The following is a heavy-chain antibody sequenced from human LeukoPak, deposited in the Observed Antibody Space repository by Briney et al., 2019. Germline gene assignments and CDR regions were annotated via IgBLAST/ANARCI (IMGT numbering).Heavy chain of an antibody. V-gene: IGHV4-61*02. CDR2: IYTSGST. Sequence: PSQTLSLTCTVSGGSISSGSYYWSWIRQPAGKGLEWIGRIYTSGSTNYNPSLKSRVTISVDTSKNQFSLKLSSVTAADTAVYYCASGWLEYYFDYWGQGTLVTVSS. J-gene: IGHJ4*02. CDR3: ASGWLEYYFDY. CDR1: GGSISSGSYY. D-gene: IGHD5-12*01.